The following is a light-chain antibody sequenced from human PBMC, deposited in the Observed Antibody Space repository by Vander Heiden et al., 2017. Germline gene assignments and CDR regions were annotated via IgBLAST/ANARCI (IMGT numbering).Light chain of an antibody. CDR2: AAS. V-gene: IGKV1-39*01. CDR1: QSISSY. Sequence: DIQMTQSPSSLSASVGDRVTITCRASQSISSYLNWYQQKPGKAPKLLIYAASILLSGVPSRLSRSGSGTDFTLTMRSLQPEDFTTYYSQECDSTSWTFGPGTKVEIK. J-gene: IGKJ1*01. CDR3: QECDSTSWT.